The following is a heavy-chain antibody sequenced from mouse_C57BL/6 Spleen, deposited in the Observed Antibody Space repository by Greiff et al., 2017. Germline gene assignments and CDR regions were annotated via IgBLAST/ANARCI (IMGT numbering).Heavy chain of an antibody. CDR3: ARRSGDYDGYFDY. J-gene: IGHJ2*01. Sequence: QVQLQQPGAELVRPGTSVKLSCKASGYTFTSYWLHWVKQRPGQGLEWIGVIDPSDSYTNYNQKFKGKATLTVDTSSSTAYMQLSSLTSEDSAVYYCARRSGDYDGYFDYWGQGTTRTVSS. CDR2: IDPSDSYT. D-gene: IGHD2-4*01. CDR1: GYTFTSYW. V-gene: IGHV1-59*01.